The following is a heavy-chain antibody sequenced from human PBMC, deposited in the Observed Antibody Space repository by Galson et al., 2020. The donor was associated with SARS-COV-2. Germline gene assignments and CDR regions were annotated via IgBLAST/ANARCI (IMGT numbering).Heavy chain of an antibody. CDR2: IFPADSDT. J-gene: IGHJ3*02. CDR1: GYSFTSNW. V-gene: IGHV5-51*01. Sequence: GESLKISCKGSGYSFTSNWIAWVRQMPGKGLEWMGIIFPADSDTRYSPSFQGQVTISADKSISTAYLQWSSLKASDTAMYYCARQDGYALDIWGQGTMVTVSS. CDR3: ARQDGYALDI.